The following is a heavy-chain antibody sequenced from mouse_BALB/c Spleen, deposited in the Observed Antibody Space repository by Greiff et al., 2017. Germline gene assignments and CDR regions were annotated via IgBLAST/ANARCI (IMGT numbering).Heavy chain of an antibody. CDR3: ARPNWDGYAMDY. D-gene: IGHD4-1*02. CDR2: ILPGSGST. CDR1: GYTFSSYW. Sequence: VQRVESGAELMKPGASVKISCKATGYTFSSYWIEWVKQRPGHGLEWIGEILPGSGSTNYNEKFKGKATFTADTSSNTAYMQLSSLTSEDSAVYYCARPNWDGYAMDYWGQGTSVTVSS. V-gene: IGHV1-9*01. J-gene: IGHJ4*01.